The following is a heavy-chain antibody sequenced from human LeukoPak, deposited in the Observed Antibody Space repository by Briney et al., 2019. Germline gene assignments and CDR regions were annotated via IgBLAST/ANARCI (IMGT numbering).Heavy chain of an antibody. J-gene: IGHJ3*02. CDR3: ARDRNGRDAFDI. CDR1: GGSISSYY. CDR2: IYYSGST. D-gene: IGHD1-1*01. V-gene: IGHV4-59*01. Sequence: SETLSLTCTVSGGSISSYYWSWIRQPPGKGLEWIGYIYYSGSTNYNPSLKSRVTISVETSKNQFSLKLSSVTAADTAVYYCARDRNGRDAFDIWGQGTMVTVSS.